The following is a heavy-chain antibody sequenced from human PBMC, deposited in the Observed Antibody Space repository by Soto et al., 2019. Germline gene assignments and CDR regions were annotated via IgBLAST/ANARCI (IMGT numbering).Heavy chain of an antibody. D-gene: IGHD6-13*01. CDR1: GGTFSSYA. CDR3: ARPHSMAAAADDAFDI. J-gene: IGHJ3*02. V-gene: IGHV1-69*13. CDR2: IIPIFGTA. Sequence: SVKVSCKASGGTFSSYAISWVRQAPGQGLEWMGGIIPIFGTANYAQKFQGRVTITADESTSTAYMELSSLRSEDTAVYYCARPHSMAAAADDAFDIWGQGTMVTVSS.